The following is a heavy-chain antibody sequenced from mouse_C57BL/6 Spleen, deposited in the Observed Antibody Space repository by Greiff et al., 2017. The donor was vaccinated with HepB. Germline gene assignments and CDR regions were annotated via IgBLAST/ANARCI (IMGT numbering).Heavy chain of an antibody. D-gene: IGHD2-4*01. Sequence: QVQLQQPGAELVRPGTSVKLSCKASGYTFTSYWMHWVKQRPGQGLEWIGVIDPSDSYTNYNQKFKGKATLTVDTSSSTAYMQLSSLTSEDSAVYYCAREDYDYDGPYWGQGTLVTVSA. CDR2: IDPSDSYT. CDR3: AREDYDYDGPY. V-gene: IGHV1-59*01. J-gene: IGHJ3*01. CDR1: GYTFTSYW.